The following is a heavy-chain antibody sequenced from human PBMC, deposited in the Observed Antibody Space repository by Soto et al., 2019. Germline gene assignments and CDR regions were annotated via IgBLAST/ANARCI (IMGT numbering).Heavy chain of an antibody. Sequence: ASVKVSCKASGYTFTSYDSNWVRQATGQGLEWMGWMNPNSGNTGYAQKFQGRVTMTRNTSISTAYMELSSLRAEDTAVYYCARAPRNWNSIRREWFDPWGQGTLVTVSS. V-gene: IGHV1-8*01. CDR3: ARAPRNWNSIRREWFDP. D-gene: IGHD1-7*01. J-gene: IGHJ5*02. CDR2: MNPNSGNT. CDR1: GYTFTSYD.